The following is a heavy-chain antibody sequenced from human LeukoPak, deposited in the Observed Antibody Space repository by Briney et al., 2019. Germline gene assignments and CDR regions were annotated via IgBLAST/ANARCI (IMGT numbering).Heavy chain of an antibody. Sequence: GASVKVSCKASGYTFTSYGISWVRQAPGQGLEWMGWISAYNGNTNYAQKLQGRVTMTTDTSTSTAYMELRSLRSDDTAVYYCAKDWQSWSQGYFDYWGQGTLVTVSS. D-gene: IGHD2-15*01. CDR1: GYTFTSYG. CDR2: ISAYNGNT. V-gene: IGHV1-18*01. CDR3: AKDWQSWSQGYFDY. J-gene: IGHJ4*02.